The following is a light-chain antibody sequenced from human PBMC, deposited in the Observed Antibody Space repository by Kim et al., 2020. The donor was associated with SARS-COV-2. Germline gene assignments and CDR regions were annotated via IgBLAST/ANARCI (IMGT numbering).Light chain of an antibody. CDR2: DAS. CDR3: QQRSNWPPQYT. Sequence: SPGERATLSCRASQRVSSYLAWYQQKPGQAPRLLIYDASNRATGIPARFSGSGSGTDFTLTISSLEPEDFAVYYCQQRSNWPPQYTFGQGTKLEI. CDR1: QRVSSY. V-gene: IGKV3-11*01. J-gene: IGKJ2*01.